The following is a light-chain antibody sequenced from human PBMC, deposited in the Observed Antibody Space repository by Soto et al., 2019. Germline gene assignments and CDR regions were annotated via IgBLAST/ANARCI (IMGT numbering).Light chain of an antibody. J-gene: IGKJ1*01. CDR2: DSS. CDR3: QQYYNWPPTWT. CDR1: QSVSSS. Sequence: IGMPKSPDTLSVSPGERATLSCRASQSVSSSVAWYQQKPGQAPRLLIYDSSSRATGVPARFSGSGSGTELSLAISSLQSEDFAVYYCQQYYNWPPTWTFGQGTKVDIK. V-gene: IGKV3-15*01.